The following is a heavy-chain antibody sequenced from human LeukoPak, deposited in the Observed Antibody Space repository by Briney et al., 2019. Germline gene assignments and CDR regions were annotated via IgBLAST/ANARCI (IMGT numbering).Heavy chain of an antibody. Sequence: ASVKVSCKASGYTFANYYIHWVRQAPGQGLEWMGLINPGGDNTNYAQNFQGRVTMTRDTSASTVYMELSSLRSEDTAIYYCARIRDGYNDAYDIWGQGTVVTVPS. CDR2: INPGGDNT. CDR3: ARIRDGYNDAYDI. V-gene: IGHV1-46*01. J-gene: IGHJ3*02. CDR1: GYTFANYY. D-gene: IGHD5-24*01.